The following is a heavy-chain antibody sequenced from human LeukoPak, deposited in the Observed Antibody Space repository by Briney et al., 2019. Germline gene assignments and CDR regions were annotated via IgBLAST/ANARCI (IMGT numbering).Heavy chain of an antibody. CDR3: ARFPLWNKYNWFDP. V-gene: IGHV3-7*01. D-gene: IGHD1/OR15-1a*01. CDR1: GFTFSSYW. CDR2: IKQDGSEK. J-gene: IGHJ5*02. Sequence: GGSLRLSCAASGFTFSSYWMSWVRQAPGKGLEWVANIKQDGSEKYYVDSVKGRFTISRDNAKNSLYLQMNSLRAEDTAVYYCARFPLWNKYNWFDPWGQGTLVTVSS.